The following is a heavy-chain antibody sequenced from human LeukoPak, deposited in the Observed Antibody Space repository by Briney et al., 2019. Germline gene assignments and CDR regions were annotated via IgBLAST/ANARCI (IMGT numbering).Heavy chain of an antibody. CDR3: ATDRRFTVIDI. D-gene: IGHD4-17*01. CDR1: GYTFTSYA. Sequence: ASVKVSCKASGYTFTSYAMHWVRQAPGQRLEWMGWINAGNGNTKYSQKFQGRVTITRDTSASTAYMELSSLRSEGTAVYYCATDRRFTVIDIWGQGTMVTVSS. CDR2: INAGNGNT. J-gene: IGHJ3*02. V-gene: IGHV1-3*01.